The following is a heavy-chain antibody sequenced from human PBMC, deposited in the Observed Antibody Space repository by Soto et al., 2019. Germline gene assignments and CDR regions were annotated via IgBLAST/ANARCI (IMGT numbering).Heavy chain of an antibody. CDR3: TRDMSTPPGSSPDYYGMDV. Sequence: GSQRLTCSTSEFRVDEHAISWVRQAQGKGLEWVGFIRRKVYGGPTQYAASVRGRFTISRDDSKSIAYLQMNSLKIEDTGVYYCTRDMSTPPGSSPDYYGMDVWGQG. J-gene: IGHJ6*02. V-gene: IGHV3-49*04. D-gene: IGHD2-15*01. CDR2: IRRKVYGGPT. CDR1: EFRVDEHA.